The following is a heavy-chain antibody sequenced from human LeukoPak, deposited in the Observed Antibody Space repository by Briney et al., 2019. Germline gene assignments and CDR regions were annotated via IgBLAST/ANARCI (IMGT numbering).Heavy chain of an antibody. V-gene: IGHV3-30*02. J-gene: IGHJ4*02. D-gene: IGHD3-22*01. CDR1: GINFRGYW. CDR2: IWYDGSNK. Sequence: GGSLRLSCAVSGINFRGYWMAWVRQAPGKGLEWVSLIWYDGSNKYYTDSVKGRFTISRDNSKNTLYLQMNSLRAEDTAVYYCAKDRVGDSSGYPGYWGQGTLVTVSS. CDR3: AKDRVGDSSGYPGY.